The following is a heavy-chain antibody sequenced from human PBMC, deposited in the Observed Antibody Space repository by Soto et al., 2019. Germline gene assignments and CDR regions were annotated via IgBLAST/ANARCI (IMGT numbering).Heavy chain of an antibody. V-gene: IGHV3-48*02. CDR3: ARHLSH. CDR1: GFPFSSYA. Sequence: DVQLVGSGGGLVQPGGSLRLSCVASGFPFSSYAMHWVRQAPGKGLEWISYINGASTTTFYADSVKGRFTVSRDNAKNSVYLQMSSLRHEDTAFYYCARHLSHWGQGMLVTVSS. CDR2: INGASTTT. D-gene: IGHD3-3*02. J-gene: IGHJ4*02.